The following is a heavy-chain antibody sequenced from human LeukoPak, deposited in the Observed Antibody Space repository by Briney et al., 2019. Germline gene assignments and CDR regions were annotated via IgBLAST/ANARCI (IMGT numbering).Heavy chain of an antibody. CDR3: ARTVRYMGND. CDR1: GGSLSGYY. V-gene: IGHV4-34*01. Sequence: SETLSLTCAVYGGSLSGYYWSWIRKPPGKGLEWIGEINHSGSTNYNPSLKSRVTISVDTSKNQFSLKLSSVTAADTAVYYCARTVRYMGNDWGQGTLVTVSS. J-gene: IGHJ4*02. CDR2: INHSGST. D-gene: IGHD1-1*01.